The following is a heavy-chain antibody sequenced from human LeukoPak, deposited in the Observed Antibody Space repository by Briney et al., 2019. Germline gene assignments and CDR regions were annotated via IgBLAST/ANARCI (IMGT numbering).Heavy chain of an antibody. CDR2: IIPIFGTA. CDR3: ASDCQVVPAAPCH. J-gene: IGHJ4*02. V-gene: IGHV1-69*13. Sequence: GASVKVSCKASGGTFSSYAMSWVRQAPGQGLEWMGGIIPIFGTANYAQKFQGRVTITADESLSTAYMELSTLRSEDTAVYYCASDCQVVPAAPCHWGQGTLVTVSS. D-gene: IGHD2-2*01. CDR1: GGTFSSYA.